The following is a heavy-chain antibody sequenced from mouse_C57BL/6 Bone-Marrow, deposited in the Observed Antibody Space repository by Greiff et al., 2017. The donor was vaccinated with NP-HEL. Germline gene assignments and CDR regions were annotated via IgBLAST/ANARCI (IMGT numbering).Heavy chain of an antibody. Sequence: VQLQQPGAELVMPGASVKLSCKASGYTFTSYWMPWVKQRPGQGLEWIGEIDPSDSYTNYNQKFKGKSTLTVDKSSSTAYMQLSSLTSEDSAVYYCARGRSYYFDYWGQGTTLTVSS. CDR3: ARGRSYYFDY. V-gene: IGHV1-69*01. CDR2: IDPSDSYT. J-gene: IGHJ2*01. CDR1: GYTFTSYW.